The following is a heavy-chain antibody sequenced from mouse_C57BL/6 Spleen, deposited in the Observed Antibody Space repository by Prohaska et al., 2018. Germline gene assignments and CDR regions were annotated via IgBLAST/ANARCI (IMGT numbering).Heavy chain of an antibody. D-gene: IGHD2-3*01. Sequence: EVMLVESGGGLVKPGGSLKLSCAASGFTFSRYTMSWFRQTTEKRLEWVATISGGGGNTYYPDSVKGRFTISRDNAKNTLYLQMSSLRSEDTALYYCARRLLYAMDYWGQGTSVTVSS. V-gene: IGHV5-9*01. J-gene: IGHJ4*01. CDR3: ARRLLYAMDY. CDR1: GFTFSRYT. CDR2: ISGGGGNT.